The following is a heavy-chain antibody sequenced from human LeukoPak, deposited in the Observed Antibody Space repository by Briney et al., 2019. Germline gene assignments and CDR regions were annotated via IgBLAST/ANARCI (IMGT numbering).Heavy chain of an antibody. D-gene: IGHD2-15*01. V-gene: IGHV1-69*13. CDR3: ARVNVANYYMDV. CDR2: NIPIFGTA. Sequence: ASVKVSCKASGGTFSSYAISWVRQAPGQGLEWMGGNIPIFGTANYAQKFQGRVTITADESTSTAYMELSSLRSEDTAVYYCARVNVANYYMDVWGKGTTVTVSS. J-gene: IGHJ6*03. CDR1: GGTFSSYA.